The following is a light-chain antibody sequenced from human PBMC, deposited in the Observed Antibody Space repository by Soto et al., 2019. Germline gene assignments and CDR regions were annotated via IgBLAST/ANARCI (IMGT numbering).Light chain of an antibody. CDR2: KAS. CDR1: QSISNW. V-gene: IGKV1-5*03. J-gene: IGKJ2*01. CDR3: QQYKSLSHT. Sequence: DIKMTQSPSTLSASVGDTVTITCRASQSISNWLAWYQQEPGTATKVLIYKASNLENGVPSRFSGSGSGTEFTLSISSLQPDDFATYSCQQYKSLSHTFGQGTKLEIK.